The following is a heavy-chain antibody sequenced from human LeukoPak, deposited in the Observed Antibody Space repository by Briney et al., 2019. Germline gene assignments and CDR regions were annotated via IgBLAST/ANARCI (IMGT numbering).Heavy chain of an antibody. V-gene: IGHV1-46*01. CDR1: GYTFTSYY. J-gene: IGHJ4*02. Sequence: ASVKVSCKASGYTFTSYYMHWVRQAPGQGLEWMGIINPSGGSTSYAQKFQGRVTMTRDTSTSTVYMELSSLRSEDTAVYYCARAPVKTASFWSGYEVYYFDYWGQGTLVTVSS. CDR3: ARAPVKTASFWSGYEVYYFDY. CDR2: INPSGGST. D-gene: IGHD3-3*01.